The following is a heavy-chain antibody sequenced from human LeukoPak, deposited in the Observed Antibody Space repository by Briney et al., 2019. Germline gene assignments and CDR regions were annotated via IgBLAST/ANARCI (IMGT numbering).Heavy chain of an antibody. CDR3: AKRVYDSSGYYTPGYYNYGLDV. V-gene: IGHV3-23*01. Sequence: HAGGSLRLSCAASGFTFSNYAMSWVRQAPGKGLEWVSSISDSGGSTYYADSVKGRFTISRDNSKNTLYLQMNSLRAEDTAVYYCAKRVYDSSGYYTPGYYNYGLDVWGQGTTVTVSS. D-gene: IGHD3-22*01. CDR2: ISDSGGST. J-gene: IGHJ6*02. CDR1: GFTFSNYA.